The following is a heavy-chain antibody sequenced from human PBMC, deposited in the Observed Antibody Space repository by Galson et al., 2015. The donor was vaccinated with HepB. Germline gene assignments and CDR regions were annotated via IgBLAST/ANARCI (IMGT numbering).Heavy chain of an antibody. D-gene: IGHD3-10*01. CDR3: ARSRIPPITLVRGVSLQGYYCDMDV. Sequence: SVKVSCKASGYTFTSYGISWVRQAPGQGLEWMGWISAYNGNTNYAQKLQGRVTMTTDTSTSTAYMELRSLRSDDTAVYYCARSRIPPITLVRGVSLQGYYCDMDVWGQGTTVTVSS. J-gene: IGHJ6*02. CDR2: ISAYNGNT. V-gene: IGHV1-18*01. CDR1: GYTFTSYG.